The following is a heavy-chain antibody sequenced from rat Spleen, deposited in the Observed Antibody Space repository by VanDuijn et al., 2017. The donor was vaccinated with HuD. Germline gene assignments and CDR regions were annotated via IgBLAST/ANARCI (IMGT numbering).Heavy chain of an antibody. Sequence: EVQLVESGGGLVQPGNSLKLSCAASGFTFSDYAMAWVRQSPKKGLEWVATVIYDGSSTYYRDSVKGRFTISRDNAKSTLYLQMDSLRSEDTATYYGTTHYDGIYAFTYWGQGTLVTVSS. J-gene: IGHJ3*01. V-gene: IGHV5S10*01. CDR3: TTHYDGIYAFTY. D-gene: IGHD1-12*02. CDR2: VIYDGSST. CDR1: GFTFSDYA.